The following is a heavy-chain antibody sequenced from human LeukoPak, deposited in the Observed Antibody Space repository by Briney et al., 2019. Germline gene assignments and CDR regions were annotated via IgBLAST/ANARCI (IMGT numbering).Heavy chain of an antibody. CDR2: ISAYNGNT. J-gene: IGHJ4*02. CDR3: ARDDYYDSSGYYPFDY. CDR1: GYTFTSYG. Sequence: ASVKVSCKASGYTFTSYGISWVRQAPGQGLEWMGWISAYNGNTNYAQKLRGRVTMTTDTSTSTAYMELRSLRSDDTAVYYCARDDYYDSSGYYPFDYWGQGTLVTVSS. V-gene: IGHV1-18*01. D-gene: IGHD3-22*01.